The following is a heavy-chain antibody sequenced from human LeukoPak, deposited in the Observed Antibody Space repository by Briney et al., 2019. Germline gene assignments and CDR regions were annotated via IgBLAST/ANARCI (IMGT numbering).Heavy chain of an antibody. Sequence: GGSVKVSCKASGFTFTSYGISWVRQAPGKGLEWMGWISAYNGNTNYAQNLKGRVTMTTDTSTSTAYMELRSLRSDDTAVYCCASVYGSSASRYPELLVGGKGTTVTVSS. CDR1: GFTFTSYG. D-gene: IGHD2-2*01. CDR3: ASVYGSSASRYPELLV. J-gene: IGHJ6*04. V-gene: IGHV1-18*01. CDR2: ISAYNGNT.